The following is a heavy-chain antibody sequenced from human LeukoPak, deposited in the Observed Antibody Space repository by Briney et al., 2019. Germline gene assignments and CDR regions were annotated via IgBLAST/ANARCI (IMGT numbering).Heavy chain of an antibody. CDR3: ARISSSGDDAFDI. CDR2: IKQDGSEK. Sequence: WGSLRLSCAASGFTFSSYWMSWVRQAPGKGLEWVANIKQDGSEKYYVDSVKGRFTISRDNAKNSLYLQMNSLRAEDTAVYYYARISSSGDDAFDIWGQGTMVTVSS. D-gene: IGHD6-13*01. CDR1: GFTFSSYW. J-gene: IGHJ3*02. V-gene: IGHV3-7*01.